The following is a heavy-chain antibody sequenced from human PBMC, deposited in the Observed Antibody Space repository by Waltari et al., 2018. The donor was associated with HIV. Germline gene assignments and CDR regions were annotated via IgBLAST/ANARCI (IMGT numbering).Heavy chain of an antibody. Sequence: EALLVASGGGVVKPGVSLTLFLDASNFWLSSYWMAWGLQASGKGLEWVANINQDATKKNYANSVKGRFSVSRDNGKYSVFLEMNRLRVQDTAVYFCARADQWGIFLDSYYDLDVWGRGTTVIVSS. CDR3: ARADQWGIFLDSYYDLDV. CDR2: INQDATKK. J-gene: IGHJ6*02. CDR1: NFWLSSYW. V-gene: IGHV3-7*01. D-gene: IGHD1-26*01.